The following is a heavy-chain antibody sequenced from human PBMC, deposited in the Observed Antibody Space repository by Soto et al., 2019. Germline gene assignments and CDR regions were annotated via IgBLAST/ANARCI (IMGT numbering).Heavy chain of an antibody. J-gene: IGHJ6*02. V-gene: IGHV1-69*01. CDR1: GGTFSSFT. CDR3: AKDRRADWESYYYYAMDV. D-gene: IGHD1-26*01. Sequence: QVQLVQSGAEVKKPGSSVKVSCKASGGTFSSFTISWVRQAPGQGLEWTGGIIPIYGTANYAQKFQGRVTITADASTRTAYMELSSLRSEDTAVYYCAKDRRADWESYYYYAMDVWGQGTTVTVSS. CDR2: IIPIYGTA.